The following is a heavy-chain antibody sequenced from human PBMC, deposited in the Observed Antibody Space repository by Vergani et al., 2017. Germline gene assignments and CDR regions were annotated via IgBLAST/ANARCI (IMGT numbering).Heavy chain of an antibody. CDR2: IYPGDSDT. D-gene: IGHD4-17*01. V-gene: IGHV5-51*01. Sequence: EVQLVQSGAEVKKPGESLKISCKGSGYSFTSYWIGWVRQMPGKGLEWMGIIYPGDSDTRYSPSFQGQVTISADKSISTADLQWSSLKASDTAMYYCAIHNGDYGGGDYYYYGMDVWGQGTTVTVSS. CDR3: AIHNGDYGGGDYYYYGMDV. CDR1: GYSFTSYW. J-gene: IGHJ6*02.